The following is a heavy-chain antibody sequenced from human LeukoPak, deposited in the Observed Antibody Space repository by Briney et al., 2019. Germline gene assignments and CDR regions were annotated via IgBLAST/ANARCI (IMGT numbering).Heavy chain of an antibody. CDR2: MKSKTDGGTT. CDR1: GFTFSNYW. V-gene: IGHV3-15*01. Sequence: PGGSLRLSCAASGFTFSNYWMSWVRQAPGKGLEWVGRMKSKTDGGTTDYAAPVKGRFTISRDDAKHTLYLQMSSVKTEDTAVYSCITVAVAVGSLAFDIWGQGTMVTVSS. D-gene: IGHD6-19*01. CDR3: ITVAVAVGSLAFDI. J-gene: IGHJ3*02.